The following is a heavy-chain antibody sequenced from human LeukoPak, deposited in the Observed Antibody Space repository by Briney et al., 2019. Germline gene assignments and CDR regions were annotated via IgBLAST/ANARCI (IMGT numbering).Heavy chain of an antibody. CDR3: AREVTPGYSDTSGYFDAFDI. V-gene: IGHV3-48*04. D-gene: IGHD3-22*01. CDR2: IDTTGTVI. CDR1: GFTFSSYN. J-gene: IGHJ3*02. Sequence: GGSLRLSCAASGFTFSSYNMNWVRQAPGKGLEWVSYIDTTGTVILYADSVKGRFIVSRENAKSSLYLQMNSLRVDDTAIYYCAREVTPGYSDTSGYFDAFDIWGQGTVVTVSS.